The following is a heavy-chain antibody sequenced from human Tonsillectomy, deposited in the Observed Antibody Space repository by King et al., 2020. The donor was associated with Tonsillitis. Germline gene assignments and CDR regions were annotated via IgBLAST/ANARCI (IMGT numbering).Heavy chain of an antibody. CDR3: TRHVNDTPLFDY. CDR2: IRSKANSFAT. V-gene: IGHV3-73*02. D-gene: IGHD3-22*01. J-gene: IGHJ4*02. Sequence: VQLVESGGGLVQPGGSLKLSCAASGFTFSGSAMHWVRQASGKGLEWVGRIRSKANSFATTYAASVKGRFTISRDDSKNTAYLQMNSLNTEDTAVYYCTRHVNDTPLFDYWGQGTLVTVSS. CDR1: GFTFSGSA.